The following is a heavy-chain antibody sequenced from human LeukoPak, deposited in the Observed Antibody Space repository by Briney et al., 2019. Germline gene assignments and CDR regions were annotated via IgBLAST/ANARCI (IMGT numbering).Heavy chain of an antibody. CDR3: VRRTSGSYSDY. J-gene: IGHJ4*02. D-gene: IGHD3-10*01. CDR1: GGSISSSSY. CDR2: INHSGTT. Sequence: PSETLSLTCTVSGGSISSSSYWGWIRQPPGKGLEWIGTINHSGTTYHNPSLKSRLTLFVDTSKNQFSLKLSSVTDADTAVYYCVRRTSGSYSDYWGQGTLVTVSS. V-gene: IGHV4-39*01.